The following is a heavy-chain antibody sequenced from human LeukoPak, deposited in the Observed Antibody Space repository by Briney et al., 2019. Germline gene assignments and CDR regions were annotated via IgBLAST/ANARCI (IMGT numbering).Heavy chain of an antibody. D-gene: IGHD3-16*01. V-gene: IGHV1-2*02. CDR2: IIPNSGDT. CDR1: GYTFTDYY. CDR3: ARVRYRLAETYIDY. Sequence: GASVKVSCKASGYTFTDYYMHWVRQAPGQGLEWMGWIIPNSGDTNYAQNFQGRVTMTRDTSISTAYMELSRLRSDDTAVYYCARVRYRLAETYIDYWGQGTLVTVSS. J-gene: IGHJ4*02.